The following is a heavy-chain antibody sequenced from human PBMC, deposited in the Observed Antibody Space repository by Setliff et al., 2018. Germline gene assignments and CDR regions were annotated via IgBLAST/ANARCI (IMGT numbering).Heavy chain of an antibody. Sequence: SETLSLTCTVSGDSMNDNHWTWMRQPPGKGLEWIGYIYTSGGTNYNPSPKSRVTISVDMTENQFSLILRSVVAADTAVYYCARGVSGVSWTPRYWGRGTLVTVSS. CDR3: ARGVSGVSWTPRY. J-gene: IGHJ4*02. D-gene: IGHD6-25*01. CDR1: GDSMNDNH. CDR2: IYTSGGT. V-gene: IGHV4-4*08.